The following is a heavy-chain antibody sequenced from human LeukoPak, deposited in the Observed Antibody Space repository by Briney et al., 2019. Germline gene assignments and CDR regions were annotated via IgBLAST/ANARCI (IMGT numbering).Heavy chain of an antibody. CDR1: GFTFSTYA. D-gene: IGHD4-11*01. J-gene: IGHJ4*02. V-gene: IGHV3-21*01. Sequence: GGSLRLSCAASGFTFSTYAMSWVRLAPGKGLEWVSSITSSSSHFYYADSVKGRFIISRDNAKNSLYLQMNSPRAEDTAVYYCASLMTTVTIRDYWGQGTPVTVSS. CDR3: ASLMTTVTIRDY. CDR2: ITSSSSHF.